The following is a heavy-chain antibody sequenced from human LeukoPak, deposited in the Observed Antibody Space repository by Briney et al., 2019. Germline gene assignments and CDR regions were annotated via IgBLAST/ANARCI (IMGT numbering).Heavy chain of an antibody. J-gene: IGHJ3*02. V-gene: IGHV4-4*07. CDR3: ASARVVLDAFDI. Sequence: SETLSLTRTVSGGSISSYYWSWIRQPAGKGLEWIGRIYTSGSTNYNPSLKSRVTMSVDTSKNQFSLKLSSVTAADTAVYYCASARVVLDAFDIWGQGTMVTVSS. D-gene: IGHD2-15*01. CDR1: GGSISSYY. CDR2: IYTSGST.